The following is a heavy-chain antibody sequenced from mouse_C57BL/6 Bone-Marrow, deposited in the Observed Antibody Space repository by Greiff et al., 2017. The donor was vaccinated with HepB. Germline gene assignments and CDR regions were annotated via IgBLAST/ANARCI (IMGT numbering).Heavy chain of an antibody. CDR2: IYPGDGDT. J-gene: IGHJ3*01. Sequence: VQGVESGPELVKPGASVKISCKASGYAFSSSWMNWVKQRPGKGLEWIGRIYPGDGDTNYNGKFKGKATLTADKSSSTAYMQLSSLTSEDSAVYFCARPYDYVFAYWGQGTLVTVSA. CDR1: GYAFSSSW. D-gene: IGHD2-4*01. CDR3: ARPYDYVFAY. V-gene: IGHV1-82*01.